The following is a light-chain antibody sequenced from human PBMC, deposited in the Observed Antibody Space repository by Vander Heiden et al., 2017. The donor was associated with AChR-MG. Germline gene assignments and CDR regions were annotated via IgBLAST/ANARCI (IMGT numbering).Light chain of an antibody. CDR3: QSYDSSDVV. V-gene: IGLV1-40*01. J-gene: IGLJ2*01. CDR1: SSSIGAGYD. Sequence: QPVLTQPPPVPGAPGQRVTISCTGSSSSIGAGYDVHWCQQLPGTAPKLIIYGNSNQPSGVPDRFSGSKSGTSASLAVTGLQAKDETDYCCQSYDSSDVVFGGGTKLPVL. CDR2: GNS.